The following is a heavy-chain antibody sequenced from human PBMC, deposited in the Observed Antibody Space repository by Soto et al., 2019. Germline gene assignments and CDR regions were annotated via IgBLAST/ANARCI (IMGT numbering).Heavy chain of an antibody. J-gene: IGHJ6*02. CDR2: ISYDGSNK. CDR3: ARAYMIRGYYGMDG. D-gene: IGHD3-16*01. V-gene: IGHV3-30-3*01. Sequence: GGSLRLSCAASGFTFSSYAMHWVRQAPGKGLEWVAVISYDGSNKYYADSVKGRFTISRDNSKNTLYLQMNSLRAEDTAVYYCARAYMIRGYYGMDGWGQGTTVTVSS. CDR1: GFTFSSYA.